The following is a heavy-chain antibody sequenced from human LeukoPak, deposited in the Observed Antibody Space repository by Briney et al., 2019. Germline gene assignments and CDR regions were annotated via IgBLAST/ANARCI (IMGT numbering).Heavy chain of an antibody. CDR2: INEDGSTT. CDR1: GFTFSSNW. Sequence: AGGSLRLSCAASGFTFSSNWMHWVRQAPGKGLVWVSRINEDGSTTNYADSVKGRSTIFRDNAKNTLYLQMNSLRAEDTAVYYCVRVYETNGYLYWGQGSLVTVSS. J-gene: IGHJ4*02. CDR3: VRVYETNGYLY. V-gene: IGHV3-74*01. D-gene: IGHD3-22*01.